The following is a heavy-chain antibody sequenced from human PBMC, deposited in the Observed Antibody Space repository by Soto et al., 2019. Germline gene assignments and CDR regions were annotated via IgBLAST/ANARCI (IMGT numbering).Heavy chain of an antibody. CDR1: GVSISSSNW. Sequence: QVPLQESGPGLVKPSGTLSLTCAVSGVSISSSNWWSWVRQPPVKGLEWIGEIYHRGSTKYNPSLKSRVTIAVDKSKNQFSLKLSSVTAADTAVYYCAKSNDYVWGSDYWGQGTLVTVSS. D-gene: IGHD3-16*01. V-gene: IGHV4-4*02. CDR2: IYHRGST. CDR3: AKSNDYVWGSDY. J-gene: IGHJ4*02.